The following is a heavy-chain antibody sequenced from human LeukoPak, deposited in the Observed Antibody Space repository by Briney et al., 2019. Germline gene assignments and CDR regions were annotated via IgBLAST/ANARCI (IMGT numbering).Heavy chain of an antibody. J-gene: IGHJ5*02. CDR2: IYYSGST. CDR1: GGSISSSSYY. V-gene: IGHV4-39*01. D-gene: IGHD3-3*01. CDR3: ARHWNSVLRFLEWLFEDNWFDP. Sequence: SETLSLTCTVSGGSISSSSYYWGWIRQPPGKGLEWIGSIYYSGSTYYNPSLKSRVTISVDTSKNQFSLKLSSVTAADTAVYYCARHWNSVLRFLEWLFEDNWFDPWGQGTLVTVSS.